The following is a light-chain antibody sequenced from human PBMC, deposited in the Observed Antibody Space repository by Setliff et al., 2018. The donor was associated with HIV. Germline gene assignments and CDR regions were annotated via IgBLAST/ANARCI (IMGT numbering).Light chain of an antibody. J-gene: IGLJ1*01. CDR3: SSYSSNSTPYV. CDR2: DVS. V-gene: IGLV2-14*03. Sequence: QSVLAQPASVSGSPGQSVTISCTGTSSDIGSYYYVSWYQQHPGKAPKLVIYDVSNRPSGVSDRFSGSRSGNTASLTISGLQAEDEADYYCSSYSSNSTPYVFGSGTKVTV. CDR1: SSDIGSYYY.